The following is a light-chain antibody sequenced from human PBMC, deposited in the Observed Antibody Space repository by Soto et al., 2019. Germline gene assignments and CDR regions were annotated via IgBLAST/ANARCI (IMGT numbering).Light chain of an antibody. CDR2: DVT. Sequence: QSALTQPASVSGSPGQSITISCTGTSSDVGGYNSVSWYQQHPGKAPKLILYDVTDRPSGVSYRFSGSKSGNTASLTISGLQAADEADYVCSSFTSRMPNVFGSGTKVTVL. V-gene: IGLV2-14*01. J-gene: IGLJ1*01. CDR1: SSDVGGYNS. CDR3: SSFTSRMPNV.